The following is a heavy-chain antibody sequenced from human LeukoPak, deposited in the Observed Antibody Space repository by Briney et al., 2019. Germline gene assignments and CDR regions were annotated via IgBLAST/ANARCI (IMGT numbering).Heavy chain of an antibody. CDR2: ISSSSSTI. CDR3: ARLLSPDFWSGYYTAWFDP. V-gene: IGHV3-48*01. D-gene: IGHD3-3*01. Sequence: GGSLRLSCAASGFTFSSYSMNWVRQAPGKGLEWVSYISSSSSTIYYADSVKGRFTISRDNAKNSLYLQMNSLRAEDTAVYYCARLLSPDFWSGYYTAWFDPWGQGTLVTVSS. J-gene: IGHJ5*02. CDR1: GFTFSSYS.